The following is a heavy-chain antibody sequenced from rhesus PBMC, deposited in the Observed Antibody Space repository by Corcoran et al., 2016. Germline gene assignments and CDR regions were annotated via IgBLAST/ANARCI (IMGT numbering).Heavy chain of an antibody. CDR2: ISGTRWSP. CDR3: ARGRGLDS. CDR1: GGSFSGYY. J-gene: IGHJ6*01. V-gene: IGHV4-165*01. Sequence: QVQLQESGPGLVKPSETLSLTCAVSGGSFSGYYWGWIRQPPGKGLGWMGYISGTRWSPDYNPSLKSRVTISTAPSQNQFSLKLTSVTAADTAVYYCARGRGLDSWGQGVVVTVSS.